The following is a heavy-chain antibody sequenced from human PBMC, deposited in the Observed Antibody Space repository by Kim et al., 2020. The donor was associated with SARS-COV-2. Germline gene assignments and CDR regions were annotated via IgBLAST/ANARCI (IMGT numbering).Heavy chain of an antibody. D-gene: IGHD2-15*01. CDR3: ARLVSENSAVEY. V-gene: IGHV4-39*01. J-gene: IGHJ4*02. Sequence: SETLSLTCTVSGDSISRSSNYWGWIRQPPGKGLEWIGSINYSGNTYYNPSLKSRVTISVDTSKNQFSLKMRSVTAADTAVYYFARLVSENSAVEYWGQG. CDR1: GDSISRSSNY. CDR2: INYSGNT.